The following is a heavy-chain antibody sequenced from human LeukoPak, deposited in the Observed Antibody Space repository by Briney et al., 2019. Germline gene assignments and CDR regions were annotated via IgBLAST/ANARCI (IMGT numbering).Heavy chain of an antibody. D-gene: IGHD2-2*01. CDR2: IRYDGSNE. CDR1: GFIFTNYG. J-gene: IGHJ4*02. Sequence: GGSLRLSCAESGFIFTNYGMHWVRQAPGKGLEWVAFIRYDGSNENYADSVKGRFIISRDNSKNTLYLQMNSLRAEDTAVYYCARDRGDIVVVPAAPGGGKRRGFDYWGQGTLVTVSS. V-gene: IGHV3-30*02. CDR3: ARDRGDIVVVPAAPGGGKRRGFDY.